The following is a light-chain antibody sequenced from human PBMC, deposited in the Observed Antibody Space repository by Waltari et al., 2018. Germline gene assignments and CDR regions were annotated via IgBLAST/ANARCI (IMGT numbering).Light chain of an antibody. CDR2: GAT. CDR3: FSFVAANSFV. CDR1: SKDIGYYEL. J-gene: IGLJ1*01. V-gene: IGLV2-23*01. Sequence: QSALAQRDSLSGRPGQARTLSWTGTSKDIGYYELVSWYQQRPGEAPQLLMYGATKRPSGVSNRFSGSNSGKTASLTISGLQTEDEADYYCFSFVAANSFVFGPGTKVTVL.